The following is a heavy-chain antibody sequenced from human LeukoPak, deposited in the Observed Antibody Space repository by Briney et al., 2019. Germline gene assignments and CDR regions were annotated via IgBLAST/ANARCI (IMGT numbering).Heavy chain of an antibody. CDR2: IYTSGST. Sequence: SETLSLTCTVSGGSISSYYWSWVRQPAGKGLEWIGRIYTSGSTNYNPSLKSRVTMSVDTSKNQFSLKLSSVTAADTAVYYCARGNSGWYERGSNWFDPWGQGTLVTVSS. CDR1: GGSISSYY. CDR3: ARGNSGWYERGSNWFDP. J-gene: IGHJ5*02. V-gene: IGHV4-4*07. D-gene: IGHD6-19*01.